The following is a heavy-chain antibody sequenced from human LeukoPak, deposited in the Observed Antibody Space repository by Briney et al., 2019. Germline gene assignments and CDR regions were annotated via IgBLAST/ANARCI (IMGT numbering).Heavy chain of an antibody. CDR2: ISSSSNI. CDR3: ARDGGYGDYVGAFDI. Sequence: PGGSLRPSCAASGSTLSSYSTNWVRQPPGKGLEWVPYISSSSNIYYADSVTGRFTISRDNAKNSLYLQMNSLRDEDTAVYYCARDGGYGDYVGAFDIWGQGTMVTASS. D-gene: IGHD4-17*01. CDR1: GSTLSSYS. J-gene: IGHJ3*02. V-gene: IGHV3-48*02.